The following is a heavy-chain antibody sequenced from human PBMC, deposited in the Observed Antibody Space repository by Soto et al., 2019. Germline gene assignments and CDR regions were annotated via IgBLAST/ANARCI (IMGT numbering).Heavy chain of an antibody. J-gene: IGHJ4*02. CDR2: ISKSGFT. Sequence: PSETLSLTCTVSSVSINSFTNHYCSLIRQPPGKGLEWVGYISKSGFTRYNPSLSSRVTLSVDTSKNQFSLKLSSVTAADTAVYYCARGEERVAMPSGYWGQGTLVTVSS. D-gene: IGHD2-2*01. CDR3: ARGEERVAMPSGY. V-gene: IGHV4-59*11. CDR1: SVSINSFTNHY.